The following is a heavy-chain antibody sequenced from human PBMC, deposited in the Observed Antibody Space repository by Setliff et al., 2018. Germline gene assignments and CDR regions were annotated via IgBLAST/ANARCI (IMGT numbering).Heavy chain of an antibody. CDR1: GFTFSNYA. D-gene: IGHD4-4*01. CDR2: ISGSGAI. V-gene: IGHV3-23*01. Sequence: GGSLRLSCAASGFTFSNYARSWVRQAPGKGLEWVSAISGSGAISYADSVKGRFTVSRDNSKNTLYLQMNSLRGEDTAVYYCAKDTGYYFDYWGQGTLVTVSS. CDR3: AKDTGYYFDY. J-gene: IGHJ4*02.